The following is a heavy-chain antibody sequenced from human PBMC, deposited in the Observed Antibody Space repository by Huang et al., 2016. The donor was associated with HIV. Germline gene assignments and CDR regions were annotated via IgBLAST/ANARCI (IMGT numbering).Heavy chain of an antibody. D-gene: IGHD1-1*01. CDR2: IYTHGTT. J-gene: IGHJ4*02. CDR1: GGSINSYY. Sequence: HVQLQESGPGLMKPSETLSLTCTVSGGSINSYYWSWIRQPAWNGPSWIGRIYTHGTTIYNPSLRRRVTLSVDTAKNYFSLKLKSVTAADTAVYYCARDGARRLFDYWGQGAPVTVSS. CDR3: ARDGARRLFDY. V-gene: IGHV4-4*07.